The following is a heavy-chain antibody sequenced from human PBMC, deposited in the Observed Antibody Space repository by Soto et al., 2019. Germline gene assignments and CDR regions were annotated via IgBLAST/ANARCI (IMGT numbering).Heavy chain of an antibody. CDR1: GGTFSSYT. J-gene: IGHJ2*01. CDR3: ARRSIGPWYFDL. CDR2: IIPILGIA. Sequence: SLKVSCKASGGTFSSYTISWVRQAPGQGLEWMGRIIPILGIANYAQKFQGRVTITADKSTSTAYMELSSLRSEDTAVYYCARRSIGPWYFDLWGRGTLVTVSS. V-gene: IGHV1-69*02.